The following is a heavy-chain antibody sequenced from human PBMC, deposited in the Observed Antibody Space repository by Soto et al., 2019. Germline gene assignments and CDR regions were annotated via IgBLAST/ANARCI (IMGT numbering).Heavy chain of an antibody. CDR2: MNPNSGNT. CDR3: ARYNWNYHLYYYYYMDV. CDR1: GYTFTSYD. D-gene: IGHD1-7*01. V-gene: IGHV1-8*01. Sequence: ASVKVSCKASGYTFTSYDINWVRQATGQGLEWMGWMNPNSGNTGYAQKFQGRVTMTRNTSISTAYMELGSLRSEDTAVYYCARYNWNYHLYYYYYMDVWGKGTTVTVSS. J-gene: IGHJ6*03.